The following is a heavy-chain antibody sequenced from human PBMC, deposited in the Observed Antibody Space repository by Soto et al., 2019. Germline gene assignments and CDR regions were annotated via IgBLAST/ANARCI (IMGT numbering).Heavy chain of an antibody. Sequence: GGSLRLSCAASGFTFTTYWMNWVRQAPGKGPEWVSSINSRGDNTYYAGSVRGRFTISRDNSKSTLYLQMNSLRAEDTAVYYCGNGLENHYNYDYWGQGTLVTVSS. D-gene: IGHD3-16*01. CDR2: INSRGDNT. J-gene: IGHJ4*02. CDR1: GFTFTTYW. CDR3: GNGLENHYNYDY. V-gene: IGHV3-23*01.